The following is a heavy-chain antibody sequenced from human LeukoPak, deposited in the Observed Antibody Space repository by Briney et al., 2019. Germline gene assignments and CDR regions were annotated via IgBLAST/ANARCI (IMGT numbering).Heavy chain of an antibody. CDR2: ISGSGGST. J-gene: IGHJ4*02. CDR3: ARGGSFDSFDY. V-gene: IGHV3-23*01. CDR1: GFTFSSYA. D-gene: IGHD3-22*01. Sequence: GGSLRLSCAASGFTFSSYAMSWVRQAPGKGLEWVSAISGSGGSTYYADSVKGRFTISRDNAKNSLYLQMNSLRAEDTALYYCARGGSFDSFDYWGQGTLVTVSS.